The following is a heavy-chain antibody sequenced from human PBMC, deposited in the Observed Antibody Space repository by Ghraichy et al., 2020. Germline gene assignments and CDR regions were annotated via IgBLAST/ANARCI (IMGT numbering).Heavy chain of an antibody. D-gene: IGHD1-26*01. CDR2: IRSSRSYI. J-gene: IGHJ6*03. CDR3: ARDRVGATTSYYYYMDV. CDR1: GFIFSTYS. V-gene: IGHV3-21*01. Sequence: GKSLNISCAASGFIFSTYSMNWVRQAPGKGLEWVSSIRSSRSYIYYADSVEGRFTISRDNAKNSLFLQMNSLRAEDTAVYYCARDRVGATTSYYYYMDVWGKGTTVTVSS.